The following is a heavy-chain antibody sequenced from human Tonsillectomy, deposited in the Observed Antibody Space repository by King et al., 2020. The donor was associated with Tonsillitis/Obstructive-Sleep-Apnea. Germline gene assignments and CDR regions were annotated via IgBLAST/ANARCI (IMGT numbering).Heavy chain of an antibody. Sequence: VQLQQSGAEVKKPGESLRISCKGSGYSFTSYWISWVRQMPGKGLEWMGRIDPSESYTNYSPSSQGHITISVDKSISTAYLQWSSLKASDTDMYYCARHLRDVYKYAYYYGMDVWGQGTTVTVSS. CDR2: IDPSESYT. J-gene: IGHJ6*02. CDR3: ARHLRDVYKYAYYYGMDV. CDR1: GYSFTSYW. D-gene: IGHD5-24*01. V-gene: IGHV5-10-1*01.